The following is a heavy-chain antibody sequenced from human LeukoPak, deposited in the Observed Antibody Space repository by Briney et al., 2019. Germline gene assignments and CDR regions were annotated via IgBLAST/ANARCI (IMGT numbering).Heavy chain of an antibody. CDR1: GYSFTSYW. J-gene: IGHJ4*02. Sequence: GESLKISCKGSGYSFTSYWIGWVRQMPGEGLEWMGSIYPGDSDTRYSPSVQGQVTISADKSISTAYLQWSSLKASDTAMYYCARHHRYSSSWYFDYWGQGTLVTVSS. V-gene: IGHV5-51*01. D-gene: IGHD6-13*01. CDR2: IYPGDSDT. CDR3: ARHHRYSSSWYFDY.